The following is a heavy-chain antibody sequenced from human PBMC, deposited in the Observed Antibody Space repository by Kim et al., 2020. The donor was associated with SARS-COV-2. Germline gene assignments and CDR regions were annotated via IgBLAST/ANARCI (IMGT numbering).Heavy chain of an antibody. D-gene: IGHD6-13*01. V-gene: IGHV4-34*01. CDR3: ARGVEGWSEDSSSWYLIMDV. Sequence: RVTISVDTSKNQFSLKLSSVTAADTAVYYCARGVEGWSEDSSSWYLIMDVWGQGTTVTVSS. J-gene: IGHJ6*02.